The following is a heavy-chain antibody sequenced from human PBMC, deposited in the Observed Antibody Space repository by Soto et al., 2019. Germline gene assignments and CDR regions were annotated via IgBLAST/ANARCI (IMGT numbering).Heavy chain of an antibody. CDR2: ISWDGGST. CDR3: AIDRGYSTMYYGIDY. V-gene: IGHV3-43*01. Sequence: EVQLMESGGVVVQPGGSLRLSCAASGFTFDDYTMHWVRQAPGKGLEWVSLISWDGGSTYYADSVKGRFTISRDNSKNSLYLQMNRLRTEDTALYYCAIDRGYSTMYYGIDYWGQGTLLTVSS. CDR1: GFTFDDYT. D-gene: IGHD4-17*01. J-gene: IGHJ4*02.